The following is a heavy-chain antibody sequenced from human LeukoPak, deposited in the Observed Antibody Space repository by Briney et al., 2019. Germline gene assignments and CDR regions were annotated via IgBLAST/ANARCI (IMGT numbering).Heavy chain of an antibody. CDR3: AKDLSPGHY. CDR1: GFTFSSYA. D-gene: IGHD2/OR15-2a*01. V-gene: IGHV3-30*04. J-gene: IGHJ4*02. Sequence: GGSLRLSCAASGFTFSSYAMHWVRQAPGKGLEWVTVISYDGSNKYYADSVKGRFTISRDNSKNTLYLQMNSLRAGDTAVYFCAKDLSPGHYWGQGILVTVSS. CDR2: ISYDGSNK.